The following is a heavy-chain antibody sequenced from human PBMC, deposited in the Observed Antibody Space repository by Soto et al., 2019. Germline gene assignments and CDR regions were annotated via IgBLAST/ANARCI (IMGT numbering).Heavy chain of an antibody. D-gene: IGHD6-13*01. V-gene: IGHV2-70*01. J-gene: IGHJ4*02. CDR2: IDWDDDK. CDR3: ARIGVAGYSSSWYDKGVDY. Sequence: SGPTLVKPTQTLTLTCTFSGFSLNTSGMCVSWIRQPPGKALEWLALIDWDDDKYYSTSLKTRLTISKDTSKNQVVLTMTNMDPVDTATYYCARIGVAGYSSSWYDKGVDYWGQGTLVTVSS. CDR1: GFSLNTSGMC.